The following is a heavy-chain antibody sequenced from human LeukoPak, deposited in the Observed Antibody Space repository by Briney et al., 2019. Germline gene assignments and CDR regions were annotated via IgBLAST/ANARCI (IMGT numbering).Heavy chain of an antibody. CDR1: GDSVSSNSAA. CDR2: TYYRSKWYN. CDR3: TRGFYGFDI. D-gene: IGHD3-10*01. V-gene: IGHV6-1*01. J-gene: IGHJ3*02. Sequence: SQTLSLTCAISGDSVSSNSAAWSWIRQSPSRGLEWLGRTYYRSKWYNDSAASVKSRITINPDTSKNQFSLQLNSVTPEDTAVYYCTRGFYGFDIRGQGTMVIVSS.